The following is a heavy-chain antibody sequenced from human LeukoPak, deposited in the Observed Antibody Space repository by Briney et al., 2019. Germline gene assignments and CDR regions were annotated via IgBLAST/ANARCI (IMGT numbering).Heavy chain of an antibody. CDR2: IDSDGRTT. CDR3: ARGGSSGWYGDPFDY. V-gene: IGHV3-74*01. CDR1: GFTFSSYW. Sequence: GGSLRLSCVASGFTFSSYWMHWVRQAPGKGLVWVSRIDSDGRTTNYADSVKGRFTISRDNAKNTLYLQMNSLRAEDTAVYYCARGGSSGWYGDPFDYWGQGTLVTVSS. D-gene: IGHD6-19*01. J-gene: IGHJ4*02.